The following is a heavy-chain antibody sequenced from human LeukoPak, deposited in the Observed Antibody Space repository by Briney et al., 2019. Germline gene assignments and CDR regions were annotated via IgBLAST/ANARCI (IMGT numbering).Heavy chain of an antibody. CDR3: ARGVTGTNLYFDY. J-gene: IGHJ4*02. D-gene: IGHD1-7*01. CDR2: ISGNSGDI. CDR1: GFSFSDSY. Sequence: PGGSLRLSCAASGFSFSDSYITWVRQAPGKGLEWLSYISGNSGDINYADSVKGRFTISRDNAKNSLYLQMNSLRAEDTAVYYCARGVTGTNLYFDYWGQGTLVTVSS. V-gene: IGHV3-11*06.